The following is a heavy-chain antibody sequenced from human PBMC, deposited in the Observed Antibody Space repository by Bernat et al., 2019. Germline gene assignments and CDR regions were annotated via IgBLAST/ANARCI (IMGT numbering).Heavy chain of an antibody. D-gene: IGHD5-12*01. CDR2: ISSSSSYI. J-gene: IGHJ6*03. V-gene: IGHV3-21*01. Sequence: EVQLVESGGGLVKPGGSLRLSCAASGFTFSSYSMNWVRQAPGKGLEWVSSISSSSSYIYYADSVKGRFTISRDNAKNSLYLQMNSLRAEDTAVYYCAREASPYYYMDVWGKGTTVTVSS. CDR3: AREASPYYYMDV. CDR1: GFTFSSYS.